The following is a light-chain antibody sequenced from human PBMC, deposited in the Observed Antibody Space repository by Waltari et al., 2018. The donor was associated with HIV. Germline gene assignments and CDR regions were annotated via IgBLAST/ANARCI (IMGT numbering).Light chain of an antibody. CDR2: DNN. J-gene: IGLJ1*01. Sequence: QSVLTQPPSVSAAPGQKVTISCSGSSSNIANNYVSWYQQLPGTAPKLLIYDNNNGPPGCPDRFSCSNSGTSATLGIAGLQTGDDADYYCGTWDSSLSAEVFGTGTKVTVL. CDR3: GTWDSSLSAEV. V-gene: IGLV1-51*01. CDR1: SSNIANNY.